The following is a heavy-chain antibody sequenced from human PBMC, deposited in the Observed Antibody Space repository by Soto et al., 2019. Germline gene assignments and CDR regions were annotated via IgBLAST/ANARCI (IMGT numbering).Heavy chain of an antibody. D-gene: IGHD2-15*01. CDR2: INHSGST. Sequence: SETLSLTCAVYGVSFSGYYWSWIRQPPGKGLEWIGEINHSGSTNYNPSLKSRVTISVDTSKNQFSLKLSSVTAADTAVYYCARAGCSGGSCYWHYYYYMDVWGKGTTVTVSS. V-gene: IGHV4-34*01. J-gene: IGHJ6*03. CDR1: GVSFSGYY. CDR3: ARAGCSGGSCYWHYYYYMDV.